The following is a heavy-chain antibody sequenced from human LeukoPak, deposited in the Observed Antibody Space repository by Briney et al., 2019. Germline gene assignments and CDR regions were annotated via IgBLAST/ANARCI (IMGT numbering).Heavy chain of an antibody. CDR2: ISAHNGNT. CDR1: GYTFTSYG. D-gene: IGHD2-2*01. V-gene: IGHV1-18*01. CDR3: ARVTLTRYCSSTSCYNFENWFDP. Sequence: ASVKVSCKASGYTFTSYGISWVRQAPGQGLEWMGWISAHNGNTNYAQKLQGRVTMTTDTSTSTAYMELRSLRSDDTAVYYCARVTLTRYCSSTSCYNFENWFDPWGQGTLVTVSS. J-gene: IGHJ5*02.